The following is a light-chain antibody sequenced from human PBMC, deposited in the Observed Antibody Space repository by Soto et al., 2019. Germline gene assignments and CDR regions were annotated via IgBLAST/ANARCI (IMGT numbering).Light chain of an antibody. CDR3: QQYNNWWT. CDR1: QCVSSS. CDR2: GAS. V-gene: IGKV3-15*01. Sequence: EIVMTQSPATLSVSPGERATLSCRASQCVSSSLAWYQQKPGQAPRLLIYGASTRATGIPARFSGSGSETEFTLTISSLQSEDFAVYYCQQYNNWWTFGQGTKGEIK. J-gene: IGKJ1*01.